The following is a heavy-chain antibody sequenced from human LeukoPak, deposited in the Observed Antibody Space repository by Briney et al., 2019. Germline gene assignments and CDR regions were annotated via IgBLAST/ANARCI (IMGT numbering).Heavy chain of an antibody. CDR1: GGSFSGYY. D-gene: IGHD2-15*01. J-gene: IGHJ6*02. CDR2: INHSGST. V-gene: IGHV4-34*01. Sequence: SETLSLTCAVYGGSFSGYYWSWIRQPPGKGLEWIGEINHSGSTNYNPSLKSRVTISVDTSKNQFSLKLSSVTAADTAVYYCARAGGPWYYYGMDVWGQGTTVTVSS. CDR3: ARAGGPWYYYGMDV.